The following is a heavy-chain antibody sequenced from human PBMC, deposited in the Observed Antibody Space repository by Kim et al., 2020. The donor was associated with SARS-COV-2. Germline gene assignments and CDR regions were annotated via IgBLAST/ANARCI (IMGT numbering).Heavy chain of an antibody. J-gene: IGHJ4*02. V-gene: IGHV4-59*01. D-gene: IGHD3-16*01. CDR1: GGSISSYY. CDR2: IYYSGST. Sequence: SETLSLTCTVSGGSISSYYWSWIRQPPGKGLEWIGYIYYSGSTNYNPSLKSRVTISVDTSKNQFSLKLSSVTAADTAVYYCARVGGGYYFAYWGQGTLVTVSS. CDR3: ARVGGGYYFAY.